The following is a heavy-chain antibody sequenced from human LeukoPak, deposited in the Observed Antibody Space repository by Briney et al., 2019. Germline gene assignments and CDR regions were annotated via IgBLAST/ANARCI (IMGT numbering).Heavy chain of an antibody. V-gene: IGHV3-23*01. J-gene: IGHJ3*01. CDR1: GFTFSSYA. Sequence: GGSLRLSCAASGFTFSSYAMSWVRQAPGKGLEWVSATSGSGGSTYYADSVKGRLTISRDNSKNTLYLQMNSLRAEDTAVYYCAKDPERWLQRGFWGQGTMVTVSS. CDR3: AKDPERWLQRGF. CDR2: TSGSGGST. D-gene: IGHD5-24*01.